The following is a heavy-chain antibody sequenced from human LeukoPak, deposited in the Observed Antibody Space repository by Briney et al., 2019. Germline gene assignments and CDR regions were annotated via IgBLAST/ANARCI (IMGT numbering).Heavy chain of an antibody. J-gene: IGHJ3*01. Sequence: PSETLSLTCTVSRGSINEYYWSWIRQSPGKGLEWIGYIFSSGRTNYNPSLKSRVTISVDASKNQFSLNLSSVTAADMAVYYCASRGSNDVFDFWGQGTMVTVSS. CDR3: ASRGSNDVFDF. CDR1: RGSINEYY. V-gene: IGHV4-59*08. D-gene: IGHD3-16*01. CDR2: IFSSGRT.